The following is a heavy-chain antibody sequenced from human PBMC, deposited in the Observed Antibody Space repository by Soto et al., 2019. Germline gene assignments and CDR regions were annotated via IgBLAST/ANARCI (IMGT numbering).Heavy chain of an antibody. CDR3: ARDLPYMVRGVIRGNWFDP. CDR2: IIPIFGTA. Sequence: ASVKVSCKASGGTFSSYAISWVRQAPGQGLEWMGGIIPIFGTANYAQKFQGRVTITADKSTSTAYMELSGLRSEDTAVYYCARDLPYMVRGVIRGNWFDPWGQGTLVTVSS. J-gene: IGHJ5*02. D-gene: IGHD3-10*01. V-gene: IGHV1-69*06. CDR1: GGTFSSYA.